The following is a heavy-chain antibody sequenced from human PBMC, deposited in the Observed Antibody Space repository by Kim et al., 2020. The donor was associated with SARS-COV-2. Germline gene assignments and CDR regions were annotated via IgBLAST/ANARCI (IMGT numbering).Heavy chain of an antibody. CDR3: ARRYSSGYFAY. Sequence: SETLSLTCTVSGGSISTTNSYYWGWIRQPPGKGLEWIATIYYTGSAYYNPSLKSRVTISVDTSKNQFSLKMSSVTAADTAVYYCARRYSSGYFAYWSQGTLVTVSS. V-gene: IGHV4-39*01. CDR1: GGSISTTNSYY. J-gene: IGHJ4*02. CDR2: IYYTGSA. D-gene: IGHD3-22*01.